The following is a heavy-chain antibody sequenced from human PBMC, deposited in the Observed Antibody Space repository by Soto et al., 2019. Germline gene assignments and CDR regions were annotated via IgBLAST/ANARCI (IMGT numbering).Heavy chain of an antibody. V-gene: IGHV1-2*02. D-gene: IGHD1-7*01. J-gene: IGHJ6*02. CDR2: INPNSGGT. Sequence: ASVKVSCKASGYTFTGYYMHWVRQAPGQGLEWMGWINPNSGGTNYAQKFQGRVTMTRDTSISTAYMELSRLRSDDTAVYYCARGSPGTLPYYHYYGMDVWGQGTTVTVSS. CDR3: ARGSPGTLPYYHYYGMDV. CDR1: GYTFTGYY.